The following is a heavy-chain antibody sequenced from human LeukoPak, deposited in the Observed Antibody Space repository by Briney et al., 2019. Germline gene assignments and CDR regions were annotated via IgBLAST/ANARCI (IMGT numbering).Heavy chain of an antibody. D-gene: IGHD2-2*03. J-gene: IGHJ6*02. V-gene: IGHV3-74*01. CDR2: INSDGSST. CDR3: ARGGYCSSTSCPKSDYYGMDV. Sequence: GGSLRLSCAASGFTFSSYRMHWVRQAPGKGLVWVSRINSDGSSTSYADSVKGRFTISRDNAKNTLYLQMNSLRAEDTAVYYCARGGYCSSTSCPKSDYYGMDVWGQGTTVTVSS. CDR1: GFTFSSYR.